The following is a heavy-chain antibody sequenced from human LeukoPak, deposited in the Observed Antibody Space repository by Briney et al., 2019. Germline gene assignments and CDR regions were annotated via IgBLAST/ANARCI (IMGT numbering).Heavy chain of an antibody. V-gene: IGHV3-33*06. CDR1: GFTFSSYG. CDR3: AKDNVDTAMVAHWFDP. D-gene: IGHD5-18*01. J-gene: IGHJ5*02. Sequence: PGGSLRLSCAASGFTFSSYGMHWVSQAPGKGLEWVAVTWYDGSNKYYADSVKGRFTISRDNSKNTLYLQMNSLRAEDTAVYYCAKDNVDTAMVAHWFDPWGQGTLVTVSS. CDR2: TWYDGSNK.